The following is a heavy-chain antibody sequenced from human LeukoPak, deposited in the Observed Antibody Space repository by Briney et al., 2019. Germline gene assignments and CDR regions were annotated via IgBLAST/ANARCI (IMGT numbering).Heavy chain of an antibody. D-gene: IGHD2-2*01. CDR1: VYTFTNYF. CDR2: FHPSGST. J-gene: IGHJ4*02. V-gene: IGHV1-46*01. Sequence: ASVKVSCKASVYTFTNYFMHWVRQAPGQGLEWMGIFHPSGSTTYAQKFQGKVTLTRDTSTSTVYMELTSLTSDDTAVYYCARKSAVRRTSEFDYWGQGTLVTVSS. CDR3: ARKSAVRRTSEFDY.